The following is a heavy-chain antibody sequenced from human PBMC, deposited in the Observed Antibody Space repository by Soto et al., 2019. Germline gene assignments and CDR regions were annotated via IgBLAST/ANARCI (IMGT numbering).Heavy chain of an antibody. CDR3: ARMKLNSSTYYYYGMDV. J-gene: IGHJ6*02. CDR2: IDPSDSYT. D-gene: IGHD6-13*01. CDR1: GYSFTSYW. V-gene: IGHV5-10-1*01. Sequence: ESLKISVKGYGYSFTSYWISWVRQIPGKGLEWMGRIDPSDSYTNYSPSFQGHVTISADKSISTAYLQWSSLKASDTAMYYCARMKLNSSTYYYYGMDVWGQGTTVTVSS.